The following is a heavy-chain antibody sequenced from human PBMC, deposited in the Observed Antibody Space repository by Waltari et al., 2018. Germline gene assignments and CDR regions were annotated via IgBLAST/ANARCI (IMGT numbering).Heavy chain of an antibody. J-gene: IGHJ4*02. Sequence: EVHLVESGGGLVQPGGSLRLSCAASGFTFTDYWMSWVRQAPGKGQDWVANIHKDGSEKKYVDYVKGRFTISRDNAKDSVYLQMNSLRADDTAMYYCVRDHWGPDYWGQGTLVTVSS. CDR3: VRDHWGPDY. D-gene: IGHD7-27*01. V-gene: IGHV3-7*01. CDR2: IHKDGSEK. CDR1: GFTFTDYW.